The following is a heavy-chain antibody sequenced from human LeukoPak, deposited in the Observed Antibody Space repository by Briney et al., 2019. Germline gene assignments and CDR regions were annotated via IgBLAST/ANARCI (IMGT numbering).Heavy chain of an antibody. J-gene: IGHJ4*02. CDR1: GGSISSYY. Sequence: SETLSLTCTVSGGSISSYYWSWIRQPPEKGLEWIGYIYNSGSTNYNPSLKSRVTISVDTSKNQFSLKLNSVTAADTAVYYCARGAYGGYLYYFDYWGQGTPVTVSS. CDR3: ARGAYGGYLYYFDY. V-gene: IGHV4-4*09. CDR2: IYNSGST. D-gene: IGHD5-12*01.